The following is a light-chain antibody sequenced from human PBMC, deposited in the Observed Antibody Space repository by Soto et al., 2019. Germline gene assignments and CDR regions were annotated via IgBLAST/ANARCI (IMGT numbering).Light chain of an antibody. CDR3: AAWDDSLSGVV. CDR2: GNR. CDR1: SSNIGFNA. J-gene: IGLJ3*02. V-gene: IGLV1-47*02. Sequence: QSVLTQPPSASGTPGQRVTLSCSGGSSNIGFNAVNWYQQLPGAAPKLLMHGNRQGPSGVTERFSGSKSGTSASLAIIGLRTEDEADYYCAAWDDSLSGVVFGGGTKLTVL.